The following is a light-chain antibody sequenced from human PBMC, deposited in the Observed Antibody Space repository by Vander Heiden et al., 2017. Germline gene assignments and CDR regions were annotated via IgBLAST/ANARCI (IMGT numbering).Light chain of an antibody. J-gene: IGKJ2*01. V-gene: IGKV3-11*01. CDR1: QSISTD. Sequence: MVFTPSPATLSASAGDRATITCRASQSISTDLAWYQQKPGKAPRLLIYDASNWATGIPSRFSGSGSGTDFTLTISNLEPEDFAVYYCQQRNSSPRTFGQGTKVEI. CDR2: DAS. CDR3: QQRNSSPRT.